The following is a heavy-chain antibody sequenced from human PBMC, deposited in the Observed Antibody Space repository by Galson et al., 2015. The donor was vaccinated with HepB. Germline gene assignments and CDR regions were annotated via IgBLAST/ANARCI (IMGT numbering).Heavy chain of an antibody. CDR2: IYPGDSDA. D-gene: IGHD3-3*01. CDR3: ARGAGICDDDFWSGYSCYFDC. J-gene: IGHJ4*02. CDR1: GYSFTSYW. V-gene: IGHV5-51*01. Sequence: QSGAEVTKPGESLKISCKGSGYSFTSYWIGWVRQMPGKGLEWMGIIYPGDSDARYSPSFQGQVTISADKSINTAYLQWSSLKASDTAMYYCARGAGICDDDFWSGYSCYFDCWGQGALVTVSS.